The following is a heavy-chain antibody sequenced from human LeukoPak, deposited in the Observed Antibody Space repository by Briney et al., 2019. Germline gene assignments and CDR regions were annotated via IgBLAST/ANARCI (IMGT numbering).Heavy chain of an antibody. CDR3: ARGLLRTKWLLCY. CDR1: GGTFSSYA. Sequence: ASVKVSCKASGGTFSSYAINWVRQATGQGLEWMGWMNPNSGNTGYAQKFQGRVTITRNTSISTAYMELSSLRSEDTAVYYCARGLLRTKWLLCYWGQGTLVTVSS. CDR2: MNPNSGNT. V-gene: IGHV1-8*03. D-gene: IGHD3-22*01. J-gene: IGHJ4*02.